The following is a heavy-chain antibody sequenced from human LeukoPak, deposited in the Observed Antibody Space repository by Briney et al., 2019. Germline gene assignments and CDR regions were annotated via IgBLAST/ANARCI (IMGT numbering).Heavy chain of an antibody. CDR3: ASDHCSSTSCSYNWFDP. CDR1: GFTFSSYS. V-gene: IGHV3-48*01. Sequence: GGSLRLSCAASGFTFSSYSMNWVRQAPGKGLEWVSYISSSSSTIYYADSVKGRFTISRDNAKNSLYLQMNSLRAEDTAVYYCASDHCSSTSCSYNWFDPWGQGTLVTVTS. J-gene: IGHJ5*02. D-gene: IGHD2-2*01. CDR2: ISSSSSTI.